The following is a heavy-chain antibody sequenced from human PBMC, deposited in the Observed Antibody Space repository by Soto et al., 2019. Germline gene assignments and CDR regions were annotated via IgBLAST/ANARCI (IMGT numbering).Heavy chain of an antibody. CDR3: ARGGPVLRSLGNHNWFDP. CDR2: INHSGST. V-gene: IGHV4-34*01. D-gene: IGHD3-3*01. J-gene: IGHJ5*02. CDR1: EGSFSGYY. Sequence: SETLSLTCAVDEGSFSGYYSCCIRQPPGKGLEWIGEINHSGSTNYNPSLKSRVTISVDTSKNQFSLKLSSVTAADTAVYYCARGGPVLRSLGNHNWFDPWGQGTLVTVSS.